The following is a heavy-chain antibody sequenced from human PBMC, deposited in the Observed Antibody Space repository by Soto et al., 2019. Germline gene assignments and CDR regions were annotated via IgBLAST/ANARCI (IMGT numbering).Heavy chain of an antibody. CDR3: ARVRHVTVWNSYFDT. CDR1: GGSVTSGNYY. CDR2: IYYTGST. Sequence: SETLSLTCTVSGGSVTSGNYYWSWIRQPPGKGLEWLGHIYYTGSTNYNPSLKSRLTISVDTTKNQFSLKLKSVTAADTAVYYCARVRHVTVWNSYFDTWGQGSLVTVSS. D-gene: IGHD1-1*01. J-gene: IGHJ4*02. V-gene: IGHV4-61*01.